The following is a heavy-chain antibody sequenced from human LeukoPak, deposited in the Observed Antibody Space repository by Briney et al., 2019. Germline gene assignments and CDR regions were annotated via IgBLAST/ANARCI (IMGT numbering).Heavy chain of an antibody. J-gene: IGHJ4*02. D-gene: IGHD5-18*01. CDR1: GGSFSGYY. CDR2: INHSGST. Sequence: SETLSLTCAVYGGSFSGYYWSWIRQPPGKGLEWIGEINHSGSTNYNPSLKSRVTTSVDTSKNQFSLKLSSVTAADTAVYYCARHDSYGFYWGQGTLVTVSS. V-gene: IGHV4-34*01. CDR3: ARHDSYGFY.